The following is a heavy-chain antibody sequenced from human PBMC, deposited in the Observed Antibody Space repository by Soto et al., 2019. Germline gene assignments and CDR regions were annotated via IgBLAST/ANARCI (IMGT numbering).Heavy chain of an antibody. D-gene: IGHD6-19*01. J-gene: IGHJ1*01. CDR1: GFTFSNAW. CDR3: TTDMKWEWLVPAEYFQH. CDR2: IKSKTDGGTT. V-gene: IGHV3-15*07. Sequence: GGSLRLSCAASGFTFSNAWMNWVRQAPGKGLEWVGRIKSKTDGGTTDYAAPVKGRFTISRDDSKNTLYLQMNSLKTEDTAVYYCTTDMKWEWLVPAEYFQHWGQGTLVTVSS.